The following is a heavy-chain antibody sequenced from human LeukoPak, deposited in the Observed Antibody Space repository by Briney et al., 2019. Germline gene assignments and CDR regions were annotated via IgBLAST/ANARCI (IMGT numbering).Heavy chain of an antibody. D-gene: IGHD2-2*03. CDR2: IYPDESNI. V-gene: IGHV5-51*01. J-gene: IGHJ4*02. Sequence: GESLKISCKGSGYSFPTYWIAWVRQMPGKGLEWMGIIYPDESNIRYSPSFQGQVTISADKSISTAYLQWSSLKASDTAMYYCTRPPSRGYSSSFEYWGQGTLVTVSS. CDR1: GYSFPTYW. CDR3: TRPPSRGYSSSFEY.